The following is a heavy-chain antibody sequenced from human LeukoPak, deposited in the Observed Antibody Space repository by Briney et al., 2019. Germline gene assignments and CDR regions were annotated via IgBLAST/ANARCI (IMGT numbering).Heavy chain of an antibody. Sequence: SETLSLTCAVYGGSFSGYYWSWIRQPPAKGLDWIGEINHSGSTNYNPSLKSRVTISVDTSKNQFSLKLSSVTAADTAVYYCASAREYQLLYWWGQGTLVTVSS. J-gene: IGHJ4*02. V-gene: IGHV4-34*01. CDR2: INHSGST. CDR1: GGSFSGYY. D-gene: IGHD2-2*02. CDR3: ASAREYQLLYW.